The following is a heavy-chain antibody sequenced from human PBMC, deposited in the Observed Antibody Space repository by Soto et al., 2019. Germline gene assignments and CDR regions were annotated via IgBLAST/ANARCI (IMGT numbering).Heavy chain of an antibody. CDR2: IKHSGLT. D-gene: IGHD2-2*01. V-gene: IGHV4-34*01. CDR1: GGSFNDYY. Sequence: QVQLQQWGAGLLKPSETLSLTCAVSGGSFNDYYWSWIRQPPGKGLEWIGEIKHSGLTNYNWSLKSRITMSVDTTKDRFSLKLSSVTAADTAVYYCARVYSTNWSPDAFDIWGQGTVVTVSS. J-gene: IGHJ3*02. CDR3: ARVYSTNWSPDAFDI.